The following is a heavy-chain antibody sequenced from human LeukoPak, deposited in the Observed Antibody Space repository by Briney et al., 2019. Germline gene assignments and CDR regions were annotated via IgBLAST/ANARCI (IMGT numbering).Heavy chain of an antibody. Sequence: PGGSLRLSCAASGFTFSRNYMSWVRQAPGKGLEWVAAIRGSGGNKYYADPVKGRFTISRDNSKNTLYLQMNSLRAEDTAVYYCAKESGYYFAFDYCGQGTLVTVSS. V-gene: IGHV3-23*01. D-gene: IGHD3-22*01. CDR2: IRGSGGNK. CDR1: GFTFSRNY. J-gene: IGHJ4*02. CDR3: AKESGYYFAFDY.